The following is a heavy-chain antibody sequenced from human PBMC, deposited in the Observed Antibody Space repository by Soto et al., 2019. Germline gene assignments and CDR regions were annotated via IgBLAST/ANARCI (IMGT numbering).Heavy chain of an antibody. CDR2: IYLSGST. J-gene: IGHJ6*02. Sequence: SETLSLTCVFSGDSTRNSKWWTLVRQSPGKGLEWIGEIYLSGSTHYNPSLERRASISVDKTKNSFSLSLSSVTAADTAVYFCAGVHNIAARFPVLDVRGQGTTVTVSS. CDR1: GDSTRNSKW. D-gene: IGHD6-6*01. V-gene: IGHV4-4*02. CDR3: AGVHNIAARFPVLDV.